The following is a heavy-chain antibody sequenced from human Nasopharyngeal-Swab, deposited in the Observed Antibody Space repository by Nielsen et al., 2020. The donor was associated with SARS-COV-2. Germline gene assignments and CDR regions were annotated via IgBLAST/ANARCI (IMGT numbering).Heavy chain of an antibody. CDR2: IGTAGDT. D-gene: IGHD3-10*01. V-gene: IGHV3-13*01. Sequence: GESLKISCAASGFTFSSYDMHWVRQATGKGLEWVSAIGTAGDTYYPGSVKGRFTISRENAKNSLYLQMNSLRAGDTAVYYCVRGRGGAFDIWGQGTMVTVSS. CDR3: VRGRGGAFDI. CDR1: GFTFSSYD. J-gene: IGHJ3*02.